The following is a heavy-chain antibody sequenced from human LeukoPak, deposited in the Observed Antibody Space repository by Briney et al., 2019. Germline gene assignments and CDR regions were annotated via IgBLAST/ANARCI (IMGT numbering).Heavy chain of an antibody. CDR3: ARGHHYYDSSAYYY. J-gene: IGHJ4*02. D-gene: IGHD3-22*01. V-gene: IGHV3-21*01. Sequence: VQPGGSLRLSCAASKFTFRIYTMNWVRQAPGKGLEWVSSISSSGSYIYYADSVKGRFTISRDTAKNTLYLQMNSLRAEDTAVYYCARGHHYYDSSAYYYWGQGTLVTVSS. CDR2: ISSSGSYI. CDR1: KFTFRIYT.